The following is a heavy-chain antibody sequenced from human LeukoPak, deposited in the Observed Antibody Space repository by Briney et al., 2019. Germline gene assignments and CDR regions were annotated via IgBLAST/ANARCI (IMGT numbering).Heavy chain of an antibody. Sequence: PGGSLRLSCAASGFTFSDYYMSWIRQAPGKGLEWVSYISSSGSTIYYADSVKGRFTISRDNAKNSLYLQMNSLRAEDTALYYCAREDCSSTSCPLPHFDYWGQGTLVTVSS. J-gene: IGHJ4*02. CDR2: ISSSGSTI. V-gene: IGHV3-11*01. D-gene: IGHD2-2*01. CDR1: GFTFSDYY. CDR3: AREDCSSTSCPLPHFDY.